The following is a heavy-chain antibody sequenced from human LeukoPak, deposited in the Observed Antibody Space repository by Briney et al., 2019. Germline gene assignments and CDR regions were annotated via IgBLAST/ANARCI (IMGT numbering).Heavy chain of an antibody. J-gene: IGHJ3*02. D-gene: IGHD3-3*01. CDR2: TYYSGST. Sequence: SETLSLTCTVSGGSISSYYWSWIRQPPGKGLEWIGYTYYSGSTNYNPSLKSRVTISVDTSKNQFSLKLSSVTAADTAVYYCARDGDFWSGPIAFDIWGQGTMVTVSS. V-gene: IGHV4-59*01. CDR1: GGSISSYY. CDR3: ARDGDFWSGPIAFDI.